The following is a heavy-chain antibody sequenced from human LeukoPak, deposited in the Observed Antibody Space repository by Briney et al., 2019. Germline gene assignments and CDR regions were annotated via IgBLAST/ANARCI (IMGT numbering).Heavy chain of an antibody. J-gene: IGHJ6*03. V-gene: IGHV3-48*01. D-gene: IGHD6-6*01. CDR3: ARDRSYSSSGIYYYYYYMDV. CDR2: ISSSSSTI. Sequence: GGSLRLSCAASGFTFSSYSMNWVRQAPGKGLEWVSYISSSSSTIYYADSVKGRFTISRDNAKNSLYLQMNSLRAEDTAVYYCARDRSYSSSGIYYYYYYMDVWGKGTTVTVSS. CDR1: GFTFSSYS.